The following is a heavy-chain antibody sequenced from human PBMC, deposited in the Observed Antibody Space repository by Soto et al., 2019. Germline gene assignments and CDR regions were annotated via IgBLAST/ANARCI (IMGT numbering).Heavy chain of an antibody. Sequence: GASVKVSCKASGGTFSSYAISWVRQAPGQGLEWMGGIIPIFGTANYAQKFQGRVTITADESTSTAYMELSSLRSEDTAVYYCARDGPSYGSEQAGYYYYGMDVWGQGTTVTVSS. CDR3: ARDGPSYGSEQAGYYYYGMDV. CDR2: IIPIFGTA. V-gene: IGHV1-69*13. CDR1: GGTFSSYA. J-gene: IGHJ6*02. D-gene: IGHD3-10*01.